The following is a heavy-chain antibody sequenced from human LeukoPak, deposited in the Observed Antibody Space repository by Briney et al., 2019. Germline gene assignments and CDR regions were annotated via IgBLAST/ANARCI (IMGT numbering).Heavy chain of an antibody. CDR1: GGSIRSYY. J-gene: IGHJ2*01. CDR3: SPHDYFYASYSDL. V-gene: IGHV4-4*09. CDR2: VYSSCTT. Sequence: SETLSLICSVSGGSIRSYYWSWIRQPPGQGLEGLGFVYSSCTTNYNPSLQSRITLSVDTFNKEISLNLSSVTAAATAVFSCSPHDYFYASYSDLWGRRPLATVPA. D-gene: IGHD2/OR15-2a*01.